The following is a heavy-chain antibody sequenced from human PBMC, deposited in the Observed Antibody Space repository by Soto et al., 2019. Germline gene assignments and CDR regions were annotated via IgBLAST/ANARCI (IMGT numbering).Heavy chain of an antibody. CDR2: ISSTTNYI. J-gene: IGHJ4*02. V-gene: IGHV3-21*06. CDR1: GFTFTRYS. CDR3: AREFEDLTSNFDY. Sequence: PGGSRRRSCAASGFTFTRYSMNWVRQAPGKGLEWVSSISSTTNYIYYGDSMKGRFTISRDNAKNSLYLEMNSLRAEDTAVYYCAREFEDLTSNFDYCGQGTMVNVS. D-gene: IGHD3-10*01.